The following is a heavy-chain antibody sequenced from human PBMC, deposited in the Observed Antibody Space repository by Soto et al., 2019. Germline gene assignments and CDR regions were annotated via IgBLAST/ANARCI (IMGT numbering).Heavy chain of an antibody. CDR2: VYYSGTT. CDR1: GESINNKVYY. D-gene: IGHD3-22*01. CDR3: ARMSYFYDKWYFDL. J-gene: IGHJ2*01. V-gene: IGHV4-30-4*02. Sequence: PSCSLDITSTVSGESINNKVYYGRWKSKTPGKGLEWIGYVYYSGTTDYIPSLKSRLSMSIDKSQNQFTLKLNSVTAADTATYYCARMSYFYDKWYFDLWGRGTLV.